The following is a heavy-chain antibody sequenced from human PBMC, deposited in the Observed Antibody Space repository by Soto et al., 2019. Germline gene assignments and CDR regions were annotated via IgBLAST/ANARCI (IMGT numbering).Heavy chain of an antibody. CDR2: IHHSGSI. CDR1: GVSISSDYYH. CDR3: AREYDGGDSLDV. Sequence: QVQLQQSGPGLVKPSQTLSLTCTVSGVSISSDYYHWTWIRQSPGKGLEWLGYIHHSGSILYNPSLKSRVTISVDTSKNQCSLHLTSVTAADTAVYFCAREYDGGDSLDVWGQGTTVTVSS. J-gene: IGHJ6*02. D-gene: IGHD2-21*02. V-gene: IGHV4-30-4*08.